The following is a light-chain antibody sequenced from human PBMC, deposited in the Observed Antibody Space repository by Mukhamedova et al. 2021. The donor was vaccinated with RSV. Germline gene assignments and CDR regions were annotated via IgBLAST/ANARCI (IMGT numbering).Light chain of an antibody. J-gene: IGLJ2*01. V-gene: IGLV3-21*04. CDR2: YDS. CDR1: NIGSKS. Sequence: GKTARITCGGNNIGSKSVHWYQQKPGQAPVLVIYYDSDRPSGIPERFSGSNSGNTATLTISRVEAGDEADYYCQVWDSSSDHPIFG. CDR3: QVWDSSSDHPI.